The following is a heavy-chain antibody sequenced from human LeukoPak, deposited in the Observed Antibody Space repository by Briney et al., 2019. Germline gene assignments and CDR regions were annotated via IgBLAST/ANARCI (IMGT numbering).Heavy chain of an antibody. Sequence: GASVKVSYKASGYTFTSYVINWLGPATGQGLEWMGWMNPNSGNTGYAQKFQGRVTITRNTSISTAYMELSSLRSEDTAVYYCARGEYYDFWSGYFRGGFDYWGQGTLVTVSS. D-gene: IGHD3-3*01. CDR3: ARGEYYDFWSGYFRGGFDY. V-gene: IGHV1-8*03. J-gene: IGHJ4*02. CDR1: GYTFTSYV. CDR2: MNPNSGNT.